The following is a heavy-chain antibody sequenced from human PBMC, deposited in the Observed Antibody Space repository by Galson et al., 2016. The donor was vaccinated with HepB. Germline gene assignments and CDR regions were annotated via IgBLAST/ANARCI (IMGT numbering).Heavy chain of an antibody. CDR2: ITSSSDTI. Sequence: SLRLSCAASGFTFFSSYSMNWVRQAPGKGLEWVSHITSSSDTIYYADSVKGRFTISRDNAKNSVYLQTNSLSTEDTAVYYRAREDDNSGSYRRIDFWGQGTLVTVSS. V-gene: IGHV3-48*04. CDR1: GFTFFSSYS. D-gene: IGHD3-22*01. CDR3: AREDDNSGSYRRIDF. J-gene: IGHJ4*02.